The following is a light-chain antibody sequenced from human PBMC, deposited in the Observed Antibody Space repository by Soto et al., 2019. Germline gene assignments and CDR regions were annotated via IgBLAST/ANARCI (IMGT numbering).Light chain of an antibody. CDR1: QSIGSW. Sequence: DIQMTQSPSTLSASVGDRVTITCRASQSIGSWLAWFQQKPGKAPKVLIYKASNLESGVPSRFSGSGSGTEFTLTISSLQSDDFATFYCQHYYGYSWTFGQGTKVQFK. CDR2: KAS. J-gene: IGKJ1*01. V-gene: IGKV1-5*03. CDR3: QHYYGYSWT.